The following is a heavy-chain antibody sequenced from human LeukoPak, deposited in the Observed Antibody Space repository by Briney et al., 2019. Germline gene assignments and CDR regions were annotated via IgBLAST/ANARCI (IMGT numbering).Heavy chain of an antibody. CDR2: IYYSGST. CDR1: GGSVSSGSYY. CDR3: ARDPSVGPVNAFDI. D-gene: IGHD4-17*01. J-gene: IGHJ3*02. V-gene: IGHV4-61*01. Sequence: SETLSLTCTVSGGSVSSGSYYWSWIRQPPGKGLEWIGYIYYSGSTNYNPSLKSRVTISVDTSKNQFSLKLSSVTAADTAVYYCARDPSVGPVNAFDIWGQGTMVTVPS.